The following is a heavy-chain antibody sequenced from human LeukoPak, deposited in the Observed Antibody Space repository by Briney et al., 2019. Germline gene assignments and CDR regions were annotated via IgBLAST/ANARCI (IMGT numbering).Heavy chain of an antibody. CDR2: ISSSSSYI. CDR1: GFTFSSYG. CDR3: ARVNQPGYSSSWTPPYYYYYGMDV. D-gene: IGHD6-13*01. Sequence: PGGSLRLSCAASGFTFSSYGMNWVRQAPGKGLEWVSSISSSSSYIYYADSVKGRFTISRDNAKNSLYLQMNSLRAEDTAVYYCARVNQPGYSSSWTPPYYYYYGMDVWGQGTTVTVSS. V-gene: IGHV3-21*01. J-gene: IGHJ6*02.